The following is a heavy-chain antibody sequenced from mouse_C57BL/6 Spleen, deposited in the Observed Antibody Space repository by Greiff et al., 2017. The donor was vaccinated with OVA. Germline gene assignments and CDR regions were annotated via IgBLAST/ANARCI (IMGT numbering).Heavy chain of an antibody. CDR3: ARESVGWFAY. Sequence: QVHVKQPGAELVMPGASVKLSCKASGYTFTSYWMHWVKQRPGQGLEWIGEIDPSDSYTNYNQKFKGKSTLTVDKSSSTAYMQLSSLTSEDSAVYYCARESVGWFAYWGQGTLVTVSA. V-gene: IGHV1-69*01. CDR2: IDPSDSYT. J-gene: IGHJ3*01. CDR1: GYTFTSYW.